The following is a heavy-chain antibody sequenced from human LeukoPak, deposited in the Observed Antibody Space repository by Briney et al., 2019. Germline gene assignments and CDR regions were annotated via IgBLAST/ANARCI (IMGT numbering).Heavy chain of an antibody. Sequence: SETLSLTCTVSGGSISSYYWSWIRQPAGKGLEWIGRIYTSGSTNYNPSLKSRVTMSVDTSKNQFSLKLSSETAADTAVYYCARVQDDFWSGRNYYYYYMDVWGKGTTVTVSS. V-gene: IGHV4-4*07. CDR3: ARVQDDFWSGRNYYYYYMDV. D-gene: IGHD3-3*01. CDR2: IYTSGST. J-gene: IGHJ6*03. CDR1: GGSISSYY.